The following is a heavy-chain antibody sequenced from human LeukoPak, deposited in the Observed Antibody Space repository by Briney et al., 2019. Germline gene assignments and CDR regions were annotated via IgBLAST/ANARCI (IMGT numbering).Heavy chain of an antibody. Sequence: GGSLRLSCAASGFTFDDYGMSWVRQAPGKGLECVSGINWNGGSTGYADSVKGRFTISRDNAKNSLYLQMNSLRAEDTALYYCARDPNYYDSSGYYYFDYWGQGTLVTVSS. D-gene: IGHD3-22*01. J-gene: IGHJ4*02. V-gene: IGHV3-20*04. CDR2: INWNGGST. CDR3: ARDPNYYDSSGYYYFDY. CDR1: GFTFDDYG.